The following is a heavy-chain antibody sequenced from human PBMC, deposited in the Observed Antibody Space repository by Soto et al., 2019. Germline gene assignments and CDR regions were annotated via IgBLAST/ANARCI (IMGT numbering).Heavy chain of an antibody. CDR3: ARGAYCHGSETYYGEGY. D-gene: IGHD3-10*01. Sequence: EVQLVESGGGLVQPGGSLRLSCAASGFTFSSYWMSWVRQAPGKGLEWVANIKQDGSEKYYVDSVKGRFTISRDNAKNPLYLQMNRLEAEGTARYYCARGAYCHGSETYYGEGYWGQGTLVTVSS. CDR1: GFTFSSYW. CDR2: IKQDGSEK. V-gene: IGHV3-7*01. J-gene: IGHJ4*02.